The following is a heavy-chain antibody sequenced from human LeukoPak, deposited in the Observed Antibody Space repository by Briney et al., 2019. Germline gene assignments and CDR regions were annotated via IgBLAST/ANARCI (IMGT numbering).Heavy chain of an antibody. CDR2: ISYDGSNK. V-gene: IGHV3-30*18. CDR1: GFTFSSYG. Sequence: GRSLRLSCAASGFTFSSYGMHWVRQAPGKGLEWVAVISYDGSNKYYADSVKGRFTISRDNSKNTLYLQMNSLRAEDTAVYYCEKDPWGRFYDSSGYVDYWGRGPLVTVPS. CDR3: EKDPWGRFYDSSGYVDY. D-gene: IGHD3-22*01. J-gene: IGHJ4*02.